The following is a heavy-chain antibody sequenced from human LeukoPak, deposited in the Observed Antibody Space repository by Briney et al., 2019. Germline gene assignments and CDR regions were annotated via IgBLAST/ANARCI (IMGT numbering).Heavy chain of an antibody. V-gene: IGHV3-23*01. D-gene: IGHD5-18*01. CDR2: LSASGGTT. CDR3: AKNGRGYSSDYFDY. J-gene: IGHJ4*02. Sequence: PGGSLRLSCAASGFTFSTYAMTWVRQAPGKGLEWVSALSASGGTTYYADSVKGRFTISRDNSKNTLYLQMNTLRAEDTAVYSCAKNGRGYSSDYFDYWGQGTLVTVSS. CDR1: GFTFSTYA.